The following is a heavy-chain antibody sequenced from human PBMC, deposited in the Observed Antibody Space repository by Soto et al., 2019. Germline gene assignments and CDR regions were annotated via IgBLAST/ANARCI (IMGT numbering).Heavy chain of an antibody. CDR1: GGTFSSYA. Sequence: SVKVSCKASGGTFSSYAISWVRQAPGQGLEWMGGIIPIFGTANYAQKFQGRVTITADESTSTAYMERSSLRSEDTAVYYCARGKNHEGSGASFDYWGQGTLVTVSS. V-gene: IGHV1-69*13. J-gene: IGHJ4*02. CDR2: IIPIFGTA. CDR3: ARGKNHEGSGASFDY. D-gene: IGHD1-26*01.